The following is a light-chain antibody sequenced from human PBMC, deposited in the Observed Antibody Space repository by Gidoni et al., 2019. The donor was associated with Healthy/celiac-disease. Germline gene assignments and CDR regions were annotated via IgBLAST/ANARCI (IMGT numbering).Light chain of an antibody. Sequence: SSSYLAWYQQKPGKAPKLLIYAASTVQSGVPSRFSGSGSGTEFTLTISSLQPEDFATYYCKQLNSYLTCGPGTKVDIK. J-gene: IGKJ3*01. CDR2: AAS. V-gene: IGKV1-9*01. CDR3: KQLNSYLT. CDR1: SSSY.